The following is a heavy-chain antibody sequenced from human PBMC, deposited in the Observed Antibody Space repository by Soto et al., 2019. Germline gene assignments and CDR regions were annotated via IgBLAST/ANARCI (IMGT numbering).Heavy chain of an antibody. V-gene: IGHV3-33*01. J-gene: IGHJ6*02. D-gene: IGHD4-17*01. CDR1: GFTFSSYG. CDR2: IWYDGSNK. Sequence: GGSLRLSCAASGFTFSSYGMHWVRQAPGKGLEWVAVIWYDGSNKYYADSVKGRFTISRDNSKNTLYLQMNSLRAEDTAVYYCARDPSILTTVVTPTETHYYYYGMDVWGQGTTVTVSS. CDR3: ARDPSILTTVVTPTETHYYYYGMDV.